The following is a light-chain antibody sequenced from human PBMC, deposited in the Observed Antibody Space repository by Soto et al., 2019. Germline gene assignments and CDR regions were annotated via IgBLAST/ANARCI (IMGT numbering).Light chain of an antibody. CDR2: GAS. CDR3: QQYGSSPGT. V-gene: IGKV3-20*01. Sequence: EIVLTQSPCTLSLSQGERATLSRSASQSVSSSYLAWYQQTPGQAPRLPIDGASRRATGIPDRVSGSGSGTDFTLPISRLEPEDFAVYYCQQYGSSPGTFGQGTKVDIK. CDR1: QSVSSSY. J-gene: IGKJ1*01.